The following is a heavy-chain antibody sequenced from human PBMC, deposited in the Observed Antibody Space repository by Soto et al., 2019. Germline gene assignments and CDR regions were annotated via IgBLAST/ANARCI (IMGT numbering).Heavy chain of an antibody. CDR1: GFTFSSYA. CDR2: ISGSGMST. J-gene: IGHJ4*02. CDR3: AKDQVEVVTATGLDY. V-gene: IGHV3-23*01. D-gene: IGHD2-21*02. Sequence: EVQLLESGGGLVQPGGSLRLSCAASGFTFSSYAMNWVRQAPGKGLEWVSGISGSGMSTYYADSVKGRFTISRDNSKKTVYLQMNSLRAEDTAIYYCAKDQVEVVTATGLDYWGQGTLVTVSS.